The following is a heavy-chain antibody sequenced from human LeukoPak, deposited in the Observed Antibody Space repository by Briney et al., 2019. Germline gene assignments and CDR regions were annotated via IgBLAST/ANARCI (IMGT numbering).Heavy chain of an antibody. V-gene: IGHV1-18*01. D-gene: IGHD2-2*01. CDR3: ARDGTSTDDY. J-gene: IGHJ4*02. Sequence: ASVKVSCKTSGYTFINFGINWVRQAPGQGLEWMGWISGNNDNPNYGQKFQGRFTVTTDSSTSTAYMELRNLRFDDTAVYYCARDGTSTDDYWGQGTLVTVSS. CDR2: ISGNNDNP. CDR1: GYTFINFG.